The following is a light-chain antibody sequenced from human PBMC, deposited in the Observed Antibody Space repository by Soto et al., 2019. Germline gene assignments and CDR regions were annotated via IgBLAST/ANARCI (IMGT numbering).Light chain of an antibody. V-gene: IGKV1-27*01. Sequence: DIQMTQSPSSLSASVGDRVTITCRASQGISSFVAWYQQKPGKVPRLLISGASTLQSGVPSRFSGSGPGTDFTLTITSLQPEDVATYYCQKYSSVITFGQGTRREI. CDR1: QGISSF. J-gene: IGKJ5*01. CDR3: QKYSSVIT. CDR2: GAS.